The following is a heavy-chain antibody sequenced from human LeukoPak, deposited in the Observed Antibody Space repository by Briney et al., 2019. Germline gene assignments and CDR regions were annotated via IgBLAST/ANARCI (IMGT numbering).Heavy chain of an antibody. V-gene: IGHV3-30*18. D-gene: IGHD4/OR15-4a*01. CDR1: GITLSNYG. CDR3: AKDIRSVDYGPPDY. CDR2: ISYDGSNK. Sequence: GGSLRLSCAVSGITLSNYGMSWVRQAPGKGLEWVAVISYDGSNKYYADSVKGRFTISRDNSKNTLYLQMNSLRAEDTAVYYCAKDIRSVDYGPPDYWGQGTLVTVSS. J-gene: IGHJ4*02.